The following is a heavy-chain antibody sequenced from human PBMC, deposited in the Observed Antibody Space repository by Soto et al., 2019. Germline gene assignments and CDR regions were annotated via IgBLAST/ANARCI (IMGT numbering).Heavy chain of an antibody. Sequence: SVKVSCKASGGTFSSYAISWVRQAPGQGLEWMGGIIPIFGTANYAQKFQGRVTITADESTSTAYMELSSLRSEDTAVYYCALARSSGWLFDYWGQGTLVTVSS. J-gene: IGHJ4*02. CDR1: GGTFSSYA. V-gene: IGHV1-69*13. CDR3: ALARSSGWLFDY. D-gene: IGHD6-19*01. CDR2: IIPIFGTA.